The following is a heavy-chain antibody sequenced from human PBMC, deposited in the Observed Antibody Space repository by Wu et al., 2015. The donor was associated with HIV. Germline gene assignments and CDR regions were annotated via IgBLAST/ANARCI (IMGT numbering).Heavy chain of an antibody. V-gene: IGHV4-34*01. J-gene: IGHJ4*02. D-gene: IGHD1-14*01. Sequence: QVQLQESGPGLLKPSETLSLTCAVYGGSFSGYYWSWIRQPPGKGLEWIGEINHSGSTNYNPSLKSRVTISVDTSKNQFSLKLSSVTAADTAVYYCARGRRLKRNIDYWGQGTLVTVSS. CDR3: ARGRRLKRNIDY. CDR2: INHSGST. CDR1: GGSFSGYY.